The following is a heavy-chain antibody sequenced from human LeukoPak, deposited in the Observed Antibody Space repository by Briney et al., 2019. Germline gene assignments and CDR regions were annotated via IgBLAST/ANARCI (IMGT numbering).Heavy chain of an antibody. D-gene: IGHD3-22*01. CDR2: ISYDGSNK. Sequence: GGSLRLSCAASGFTFSSYAMHWVRQAPGKGLEWVAVISYDGSNKYYADSVKGRFTISRDNSKNTLYLQMNSLRAEDTAVYYCARGQDDYDSSGSYFDYWGQGTLVTVSS. J-gene: IGHJ4*02. V-gene: IGHV3-30-3*01. CDR1: GFTFSSYA. CDR3: ARGQDDYDSSGSYFDY.